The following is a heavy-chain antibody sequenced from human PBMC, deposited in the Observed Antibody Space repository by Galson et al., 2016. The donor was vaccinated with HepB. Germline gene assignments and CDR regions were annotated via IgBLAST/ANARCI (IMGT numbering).Heavy chain of an antibody. V-gene: IGHV4-31*03. CDR2: IYHSGST. J-gene: IGHJ4*02. D-gene: IGHD3-10*01. Sequence: TLSLTCTVSGGSISSGGYYWSWIRQHPGKGLEWIGYIYHSGSTYYNPSLKSRVTISVDTSKNQFSLKLSSVTAADTAVYFCARDRSSGSGSFGYWGQGTLATVSS. CDR1: GGSISSGGYY. CDR3: ARDRSSGSGSFGY.